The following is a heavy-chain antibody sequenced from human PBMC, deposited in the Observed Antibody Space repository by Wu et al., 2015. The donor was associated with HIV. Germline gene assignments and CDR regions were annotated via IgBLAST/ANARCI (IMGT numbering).Heavy chain of an antibody. J-gene: IGHJ4*02. Sequence: QVQLVQSGAGMKKPGASVKVSCKASGYTFTAFYIHWLRQAPGQGPEWMGWINPINGATIYSENFEGRVTLTRDTSTNTAYMELSSLRSYDTAVYYCARDAPPITTEFDQWGQGTLVSVSS. V-gene: IGHV1-2*02. CDR1: GYTFTAFY. CDR2: INPINGAT. CDR3: ARDAPPITTEFDQ. D-gene: IGHD3-22*01.